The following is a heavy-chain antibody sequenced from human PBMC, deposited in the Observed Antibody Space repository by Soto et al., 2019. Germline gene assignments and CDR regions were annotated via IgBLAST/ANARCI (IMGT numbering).Heavy chain of an antibody. V-gene: IGHV4-30-4*01. CDR1: GGSVTSDEDY. D-gene: IGHD5-18*01. CDR3: ATESGSTYGYFDH. Sequence: KPSETLSLTCTVSGGSVTSDEDYWTWIRQSPGKGLEWIGYISNSGSTDYNPSLKTRLSMSVDRSKNQFTLRLTSVTAADTAVYFCATESGSTYGYFDHWGQGTQVTVSS. J-gene: IGHJ4*02. CDR2: ISNSGST.